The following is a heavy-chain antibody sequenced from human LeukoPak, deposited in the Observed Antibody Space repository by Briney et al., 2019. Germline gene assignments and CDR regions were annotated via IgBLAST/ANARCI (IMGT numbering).Heavy chain of an antibody. CDR1: GGTFSSYA. D-gene: IGHD5-12*01. CDR3: MILVATWYYFAY. Sequence: ASVKVSCKASGGTFSSYAISWVRQAPGQGLEGMGGIIPIFGTASYAQKFQGRVTITADESTSTAYMELSSLRSEDTAVYYCMILVATWYYFAYWGQGTLVTVSS. CDR2: IIPIFGTA. V-gene: IGHV1-69*13. J-gene: IGHJ4*02.